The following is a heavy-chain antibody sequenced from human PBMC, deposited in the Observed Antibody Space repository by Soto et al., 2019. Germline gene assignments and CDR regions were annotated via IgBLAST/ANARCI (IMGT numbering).Heavy chain of an antibody. D-gene: IGHD2-15*01. CDR1: GYTFTTYG. CDR3: ARLLQGPSYYGMDV. Sequence: QVQLVQSGAEVKKPGASVKVSCKASGYTFTTYGITWVRQAPGQGLEWMGWISAYTGNTNFAQKLQGRVTMTTDTSTSTGYMELRSLRSDDTAVYYCARLLQGPSYYGMDVWGQGTTVTVSS. V-gene: IGHV1-18*01. CDR2: ISAYTGNT. J-gene: IGHJ6*02.